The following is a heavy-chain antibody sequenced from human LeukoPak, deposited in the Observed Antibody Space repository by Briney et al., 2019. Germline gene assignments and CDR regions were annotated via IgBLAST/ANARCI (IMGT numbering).Heavy chain of an antibody. CDR2: ISGNSGST. CDR1: GFTFSSYA. V-gene: IGHV3-23*01. J-gene: IGHJ4*02. CDR3: AKVSAWAMVGATYFDY. D-gene: IGHD1-26*01. Sequence: PGGSLRLSCAASGFTFSSYAMSWVRQAPGKGLEWVSSISGNSGSTYSADSVKGRFTISRDNSKNTVYLQMNSLRAEDTAVYYCAKVSAWAMVGATYFDYWGQGTLVTVSS.